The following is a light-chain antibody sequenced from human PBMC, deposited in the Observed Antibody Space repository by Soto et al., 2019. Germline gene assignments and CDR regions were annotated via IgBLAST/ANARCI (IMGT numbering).Light chain of an antibody. J-gene: IGKJ3*01. V-gene: IGKV1-27*01. CDR3: QKYSSVPV. CDR1: QGIRNF. CDR2: AAS. Sequence: DIQMTQSPPSLSASVGERVTITCRASQGIRNFVAWYQQKPGKPPKLLIYAASTLQSGVPSRFSGSGSGTDFTLTINSLQPEDVATYSCQKYSSVPVFGPGTKVEI.